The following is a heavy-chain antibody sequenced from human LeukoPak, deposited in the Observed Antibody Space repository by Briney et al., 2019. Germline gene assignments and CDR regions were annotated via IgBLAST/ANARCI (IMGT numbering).Heavy chain of an antibody. J-gene: IGHJ4*02. CDR1: GFTFSSYS. CDR2: ISSSSSYI. D-gene: IGHD5-12*01. V-gene: IGHV3-21*01. Sequence: GSLRLSCAASGFTFSSYSMNWVRQAPGKGLEWVSSISSSSSYIYYADSVKGRFTISRDNAKNSLYLQMNSLRAEDTAVYYCAREGRGDGYNPDFDYWGQGTLVTVSS. CDR3: AREGRGDGYNPDFDY.